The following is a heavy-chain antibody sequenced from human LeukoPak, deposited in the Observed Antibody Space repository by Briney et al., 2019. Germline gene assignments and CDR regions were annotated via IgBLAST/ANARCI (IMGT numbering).Heavy chain of an antibody. D-gene: IGHD3-9*01. J-gene: IGHJ4*02. V-gene: IGHV4-39*01. Sequence: PSETLSLTCTVSGGSISSIGYYWDWIRQPPGKGLEWIGTMYNSGSTYYNPSLKSRVTISVDTSKNQFSLKLSSVTAADTAVYYCARHKLDYDTGGPLYYFDYWGQGTLVTVSS. CDR3: ARHKLDYDTGGPLYYFDY. CDR1: GGSISSIGYY. CDR2: MYNSGST.